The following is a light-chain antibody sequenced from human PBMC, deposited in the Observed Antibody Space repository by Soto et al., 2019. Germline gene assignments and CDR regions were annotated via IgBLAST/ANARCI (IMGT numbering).Light chain of an antibody. CDR2: AAS. CDR3: QQRKSYPIT. Sequence: LTQSPGTLSLSPGERATLSCRASQSVSSSYLAWYQQKPGKAPKLLIFAASTLQNGVPSRFSGSGSGTEFTVTITSLQPEDFATYYCQQRKSYPITFGQGTRLEIK. J-gene: IGKJ5*01. V-gene: IGKV1-9*01. CDR1: QSVSSSY.